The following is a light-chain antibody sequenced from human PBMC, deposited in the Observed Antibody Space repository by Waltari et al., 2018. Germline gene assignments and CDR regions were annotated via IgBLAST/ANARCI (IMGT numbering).Light chain of an antibody. J-gene: IGLJ2*01. V-gene: IGLV1-47*01. Sequence: QSVLTQPASASGAPGQRVTIPCSGRATTLGTEYGYWYRQLPGTAPKLLIYMNDQRPSGVPDRFPGSQSGTSASLAISGLRSEDEADYYCAAWDDSLSGRVMIGGGTKLTVL. CDR2: MND. CDR1: ATTLGTEY. CDR3: AAWDDSLSGRVM.